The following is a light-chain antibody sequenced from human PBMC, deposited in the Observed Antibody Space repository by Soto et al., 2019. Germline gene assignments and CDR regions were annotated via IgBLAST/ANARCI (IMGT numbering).Light chain of an antibody. CDR1: SSNIGSHN. CDR2: ESD. Sequence: QSVLTQPPSVSAAPGQKVTISCSGTSSNIGSHNVSWYQQLPGTAPKLLMYESDKRPSGIPDRFSGSKSGTSATLGITGLQTGDEADYYCGTWDSSLNGPYVFGSGTKVT. J-gene: IGLJ1*01. V-gene: IGLV1-51*02. CDR3: GTWDSSLNGPYV.